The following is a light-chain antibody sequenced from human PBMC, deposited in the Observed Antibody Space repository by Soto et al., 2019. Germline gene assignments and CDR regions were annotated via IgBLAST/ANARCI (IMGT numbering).Light chain of an antibody. CDR3: SSYAVNNKVV. Sequence: QSALTQPPSASGSLGQSLTISCTGTRSDIGGYNYVSWYLQYPGKAPKLMIYDVYKRPSGVPDRFSGSKSGNTASLTVSGLQAEDEADYYCSSYAVNNKVVFGGGTKLTVL. J-gene: IGLJ2*01. CDR1: RSDIGGYNY. V-gene: IGLV2-8*01. CDR2: DVY.